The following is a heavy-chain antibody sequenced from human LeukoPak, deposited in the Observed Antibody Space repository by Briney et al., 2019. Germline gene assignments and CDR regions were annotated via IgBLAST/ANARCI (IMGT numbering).Heavy chain of an antibody. V-gene: IGHV3-74*01. Sequence: GGSLRLSCAASGFTFSNHYMHWVRQAPGKGLVSVSRIDPNGRYTSYADSVMGRFTISRDNAKNTLYLQMNTLGAEDTALYYCVRGSTDWNGMDVWGQGTTVTVSS. CDR3: VRGSTDWNGMDV. CDR2: IDPNGRYT. CDR1: GFTFSNHY. D-gene: IGHD6-19*01. J-gene: IGHJ6*02.